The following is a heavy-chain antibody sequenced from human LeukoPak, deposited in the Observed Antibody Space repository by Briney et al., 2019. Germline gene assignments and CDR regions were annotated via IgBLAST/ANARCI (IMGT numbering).Heavy chain of an antibody. CDR1: GFTFSSYA. CDR2: ISGSGGST. V-gene: IGHV3-23*01. J-gene: IGHJ4*02. D-gene: IGHD3/OR15-3a*01. Sequence: AGGSLRLSCTASGFTFSSYAMSWVRQAPGKGLEWVSAISGSGGSTYYADSVKGQFTISRDKSKNTLYLQMNSLRAEDTAVYYCAKAQYYDFCTGYCRFDYWGQGTLVTVSS. CDR3: AKAQYYDFCTGYCRFDY.